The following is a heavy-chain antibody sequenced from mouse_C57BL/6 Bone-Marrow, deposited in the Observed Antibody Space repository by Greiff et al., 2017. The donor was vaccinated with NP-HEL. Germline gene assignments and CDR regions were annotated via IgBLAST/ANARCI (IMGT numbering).Heavy chain of an antibody. CDR2: ISNGGGST. Sequence: EVMLVESGGGLVQPGGSLKLSCAASGFTFSDYYMYWVRQTPEKRLEWVAYISNGGGSTYYPDTVKGRFTISRDNAKNTLYLQMSRLKSEDTAMYYCARRDYGTPFAYWGQGTLVTVSA. V-gene: IGHV5-12*01. J-gene: IGHJ3*01. D-gene: IGHD1-1*01. CDR3: ARRDYGTPFAY. CDR1: GFTFSDYY.